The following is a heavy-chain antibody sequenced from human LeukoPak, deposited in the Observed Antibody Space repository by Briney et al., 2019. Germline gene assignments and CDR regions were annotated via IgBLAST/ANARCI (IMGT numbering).Heavy chain of an antibody. Sequence: ASVKVSCKASGYTFTSYDINWVRQATGQGLEWMGWMNPNSGNTGYAQKFQGRVTITRNTSISTAYMELSSLRSEDTAVYYCARDLVKSARYYFDYWGPGTLVTVSS. D-gene: IGHD6-6*01. CDR1: GYTFTSYD. J-gene: IGHJ4*02. CDR2: MNPNSGNT. CDR3: ARDLVKSARYYFDY. V-gene: IGHV1-8*03.